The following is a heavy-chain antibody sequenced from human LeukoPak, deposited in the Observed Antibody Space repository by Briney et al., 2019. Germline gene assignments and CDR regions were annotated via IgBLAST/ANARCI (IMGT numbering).Heavy chain of an antibody. V-gene: IGHV3-23*01. CDR1: GFTFSSNA. CDR2: MSGSGDST. CDR3: AKPRPNYYDSSGFYSYFDY. D-gene: IGHD3-22*01. Sequence: PVGSLRLSCTASGFTFSSNAMSWVRQAPGKGLEWVSAMSGSGDSTYYADSVKGRFTISRDNSKNTLYLQMNSLRAEDTAVYYCAKPRPNYYDSSGFYSYFDYWGQGTLVTVSS. J-gene: IGHJ4*02.